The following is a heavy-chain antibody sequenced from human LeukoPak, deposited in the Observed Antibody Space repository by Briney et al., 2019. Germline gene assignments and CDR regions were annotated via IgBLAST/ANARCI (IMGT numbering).Heavy chain of an antibody. D-gene: IGHD3-3*01. J-gene: IGHJ6*03. V-gene: IGHV4-39*07. CDR2: IYYSGST. CDR3: ARKLRYYYYYMDV. Sequence: SETLSLTYTVSGGSISSSSYYWGWIRQPPGKGLEWIGSIYYSGSTYYNPSLKSRVTISVDTSKNQFSLKLSSVTAADTAVYYCARKLRYYYYYMDVWGKGTTVTVSS. CDR1: GGSISSSSYY.